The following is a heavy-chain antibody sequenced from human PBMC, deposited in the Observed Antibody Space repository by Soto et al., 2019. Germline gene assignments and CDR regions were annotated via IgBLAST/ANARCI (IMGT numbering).Heavy chain of an antibody. Sequence: VLSLRVSCAVSGFTFSDYAVTRVRQAPGKGLEWVSTISGSGGSTYYADSVKGRFTISRDNSKNTLYLQMNSLRAEDTAVYYCAKDQGSSWYEIDYWGQGTLVTVSS. CDR2: ISGSGGST. V-gene: IGHV3-23*01. CDR1: GFTFSDYA. J-gene: IGHJ4*02. D-gene: IGHD6-13*01. CDR3: AKDQGSSWYEIDY.